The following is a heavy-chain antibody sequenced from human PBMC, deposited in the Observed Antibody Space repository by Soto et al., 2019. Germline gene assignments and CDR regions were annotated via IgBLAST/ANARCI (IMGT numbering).Heavy chain of an antibody. CDR3: ARGVGSGTYYNQYNWFDP. Sequence: SVKVSCKASGGTFSSYAISWVRQAPGQGLEWMGGIIPIFGTANYAQKFQGRVTITADESTSTAYMELRSLRSDDTAVYYCARGVGSGTYYNQYNWFDPWGQGTLVTVSS. D-gene: IGHD3-10*01. J-gene: IGHJ5*02. CDR1: GGTFSSYA. V-gene: IGHV1-69*13. CDR2: IIPIFGTA.